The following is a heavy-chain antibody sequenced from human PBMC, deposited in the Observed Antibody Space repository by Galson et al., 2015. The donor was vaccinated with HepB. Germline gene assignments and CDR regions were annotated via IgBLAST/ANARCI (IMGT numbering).Heavy chain of an antibody. CDR2: IWYDGSNK. J-gene: IGHJ2*01. D-gene: IGHD2-2*03. V-gene: IGHV3-33*01. CDR1: GFTFSSYG. CDR3: ASLDIVVVPATSGWYFDL. Sequence: SLRLSCAASGFTFSSYGMHWVRQAPGKGLEWVAVIWYDGSNKYYADSVKGQFTISRDNSKSTLYLQMNSLRAEDTAVYYCASLDIVVVPATSGWYFDLWGRGTLVTVSS.